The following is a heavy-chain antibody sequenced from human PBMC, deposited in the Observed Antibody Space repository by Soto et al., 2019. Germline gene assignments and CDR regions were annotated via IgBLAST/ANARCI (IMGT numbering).Heavy chain of an antibody. CDR1: GFSFSDYA. CDR3: AKELTSTWLPLDS. CDR2: ISGSAGST. D-gene: IGHD6-13*01. Sequence: GGSLRLSCAASGFSFSDYAMSWARQAPGKGLEWVSSISGSAGSTFYADSVKGRFTVSSDSSRNTLYLQMKGLTAGDTAVYYCAKELTSTWLPLDSWGQGTLVTVSS. V-gene: IGHV3-23*01. J-gene: IGHJ4*02.